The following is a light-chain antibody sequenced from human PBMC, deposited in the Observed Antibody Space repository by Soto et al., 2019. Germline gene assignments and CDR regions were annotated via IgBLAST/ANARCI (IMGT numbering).Light chain of an antibody. CDR3: QQYGSSPYT. Sequence: EIVLTQSPGTLSLSPGERATLSCRASQSVTSSYLAWYQEKPGQAPRLLINGASSRATGIPDRFSGSGSGTDFTLTISRLEPGDFAGYYCQQYGSSPYTFGQGTKLEI. J-gene: IGKJ2*01. V-gene: IGKV3-20*01. CDR2: GAS. CDR1: QSVTSSY.